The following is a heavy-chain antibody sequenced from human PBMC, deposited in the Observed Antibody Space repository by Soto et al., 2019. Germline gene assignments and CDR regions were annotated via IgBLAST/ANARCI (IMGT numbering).Heavy chain of an antibody. V-gene: IGHV1-69*04. D-gene: IGHD3-10*01. J-gene: IGHJ6*03. CDR3: ATFGGGYYYYMDV. CDR1: GYTFTSYG. Sequence: GASVKVSCKASGYTFTSYGISWVRQAPGQGLEWMGRIIPILGIANYAQKFQGRVTITADKSTSTAYMELSSLRSEDTAVYYCATFGGGYYYYMDVWGKGTTVTVSS. CDR2: IIPILGIA.